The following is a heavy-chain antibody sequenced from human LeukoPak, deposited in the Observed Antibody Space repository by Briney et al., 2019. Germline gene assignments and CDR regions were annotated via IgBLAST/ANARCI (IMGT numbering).Heavy chain of an antibody. CDR1: GYSFTGHY. Sequence: ASVKVSCKASGYSFTGHYLHWVRQAPGQGLEWMGWINPNSGGTNYAQKFQGRVTMTRDTSISTAYVELSRLRSDDTAVYYCARASSRTRPLIVVVPAAMVNFDYWGQGTLVTVSS. CDR2: INPNSGGT. J-gene: IGHJ4*02. CDR3: ARASSRTRPLIVVVPAAMVNFDY. D-gene: IGHD2-2*01. V-gene: IGHV1-2*02.